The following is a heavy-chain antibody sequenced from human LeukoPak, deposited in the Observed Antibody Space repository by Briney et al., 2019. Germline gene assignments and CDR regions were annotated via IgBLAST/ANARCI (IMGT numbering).Heavy chain of an antibody. V-gene: IGHV3-48*02. CDR2: ISSSSSTI. CDR3: ATTKTITIFGVVTHYGMDV. CDR1: GFTFSSYS. J-gene: IGHJ6*02. D-gene: IGHD3-3*01. Sequence: GGSLRLSCAASGFTFSSYSMNWVRQAPGKGLEWVSYISSSSSTIYYADSVKGRFTISRDNAKNSLYLQMNSLRDEDTAVYYCATTKTITIFGVVTHYGMDVWGQGTTVTVSS.